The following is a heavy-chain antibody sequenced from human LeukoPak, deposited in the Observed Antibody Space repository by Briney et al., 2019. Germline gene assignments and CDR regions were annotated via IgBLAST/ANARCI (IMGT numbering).Heavy chain of an antibody. D-gene: IGHD6-13*01. CDR1: GFTFSSYW. J-gene: IGHJ4*02. Sequence: GGSLRLSCAASGFTFSSYWMHWVRQAPGKGLVWVSRINSDGSSTSYADSVKGRFTISGDNAKNTLYLQMNSLRAEDTAVYYCERETNSSTGYGLMYYFDYWGQGTLVTVSS. V-gene: IGHV3-74*01. CDR2: INSDGSST. CDR3: ERETNSSTGYGLMYYFDY.